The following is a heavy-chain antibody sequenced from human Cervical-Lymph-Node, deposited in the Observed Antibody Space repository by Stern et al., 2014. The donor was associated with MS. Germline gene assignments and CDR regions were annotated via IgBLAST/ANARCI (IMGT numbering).Heavy chain of an antibody. V-gene: IGHV3-15*01. J-gene: IGHJ4*02. CDR1: GFTFRNAW. CDR3: STGDLRWLQLFY. Sequence: EVQLVESGGGLVKPGGSLRLSCAASGFTFRNAWMTWVRQAPGRGLEWVGRIKSNFDGGATDYAAPVRGRFTISRDDSKNTLYLQMSSLKTEDTAVYYCSTGDLRWLQLFYWGQGTLVTVSS. CDR2: IKSNFDGGAT. D-gene: IGHD5-24*01.